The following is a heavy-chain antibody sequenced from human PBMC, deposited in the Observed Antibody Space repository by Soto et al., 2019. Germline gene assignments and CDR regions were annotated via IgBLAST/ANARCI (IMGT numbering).Heavy chain of an antibody. Sequence: QVQLVQSGAEVKKPGSSVKVSCKASGGTFSSYTISWVRQDPGQGLEWMGRIIPILGIANYAQKFQGRVTITADKSTSTAYMELSSLRSKDTAVYYCARMGNWGYGMDVWGQGTTVTVSS. CDR1: GGTFSSYT. CDR2: IIPILGIA. D-gene: IGHD7-27*01. V-gene: IGHV1-69*02. CDR3: ARMGNWGYGMDV. J-gene: IGHJ6*02.